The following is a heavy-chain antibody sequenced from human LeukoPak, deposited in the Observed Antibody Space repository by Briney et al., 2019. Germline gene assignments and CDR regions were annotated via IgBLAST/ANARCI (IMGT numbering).Heavy chain of an antibody. Sequence: GRSLRLSCAASGFTFSTYAMHWVRQAPGKGLEWVAVISYDGSNKYYADSVKGRFTISRDNSKNTLYLQMNSLRAEATAVYYCATTVAGTSAFDIWGQGTMVTVSS. J-gene: IGHJ3*02. V-gene: IGHV3-30*04. D-gene: IGHD6-19*01. CDR1: GFTFSTYA. CDR3: ATTVAGTSAFDI. CDR2: ISYDGSNK.